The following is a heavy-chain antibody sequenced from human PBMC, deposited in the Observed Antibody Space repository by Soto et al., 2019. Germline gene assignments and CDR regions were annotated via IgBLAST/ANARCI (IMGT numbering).Heavy chain of an antibody. CDR2: ISVSGGSS. CDR1: GFTLSNYV. CDR3: AKEGGTSFDI. V-gene: IGHV3-23*01. D-gene: IGHD3-16*01. J-gene: IGHJ3*02. Sequence: SCAASGFTLSNYVMNWVRQAPGRGLEWVSRISVSGGSSYHADSVKDRFAISRDNSKNTLDLQMNSLRAEDTAVYYCAKEGGTSFDIWGQGTMVTVSS.